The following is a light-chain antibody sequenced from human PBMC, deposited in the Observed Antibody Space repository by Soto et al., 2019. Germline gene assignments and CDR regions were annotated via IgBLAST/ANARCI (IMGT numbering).Light chain of an antibody. J-gene: IGKJ5*01. CDR1: QGLLHSNGNTY. Sequence: VLTQTPLSLSVTPGQPASISCKSTQGLLHSNGNTYLYWYLQKPGQSPKLLIFEVSKRISGVPDRFSGSGSGTDFTLKISRVEAEDIGVYYCMQSIELPITFGQGTRLEIK. CDR2: EVS. V-gene: IGKV2D-29*02. CDR3: MQSIELPIT.